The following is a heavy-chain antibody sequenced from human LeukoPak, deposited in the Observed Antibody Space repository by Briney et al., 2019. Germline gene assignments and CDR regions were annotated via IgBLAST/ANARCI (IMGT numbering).Heavy chain of an antibody. Sequence: GALRLSCAASGFTFDGFGMTWVRQAPGTGLEWVSVIYSSGDTYYADSVKGRFTISRDNAKNSLYLQMNSLRAEDTAVYYCARDLTINWFDPWGHGTLVTVFS. D-gene: IGHD3-9*01. J-gene: IGHJ5*02. CDR2: IYSSGDT. V-gene: IGHV3-66*01. CDR1: GFTFDGFG. CDR3: ARDLTINWFDP.